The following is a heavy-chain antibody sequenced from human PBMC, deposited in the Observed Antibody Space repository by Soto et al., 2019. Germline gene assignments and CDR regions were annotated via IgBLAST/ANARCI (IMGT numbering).Heavy chain of an antibody. J-gene: IGHJ6*02. CDR3: ARGRHCSSTRCYDGGRYYYYYYGMDV. D-gene: IGHD2-2*01. V-gene: IGHV1-18*01. Sequence: ASVKVSCKASGYTFTSYGISWVRQAPGQGLEWMGWISAYNGNTNYAQKLQGRVTMTTDTSTSTAYMELRSLRSDDTAVYYCARGRHCSSTRCYDGGRYYYYYYGMDVWGQGTTVTVSS. CDR1: GYTFTSYG. CDR2: ISAYNGNT.